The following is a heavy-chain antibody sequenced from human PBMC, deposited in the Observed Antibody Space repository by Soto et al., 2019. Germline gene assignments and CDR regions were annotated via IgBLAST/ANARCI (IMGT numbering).Heavy chain of an antibody. CDR3: ARDPIFGVLP. CDR2: ISSSSSTK. V-gene: IGHV3-48*02. CDR1: GFTFSTYS. Sequence: EVQLVESGGGLVQPGGSLRLSCAASGFTFSTYSMNWVRQAPGKGLEWVSYISSSSSTKYYADSVKGRFTISRDNAKNYLYLQMNRLRDEDTAVYYCARDPIFGVLPWGQGTLVTVSS. J-gene: IGHJ5*02. D-gene: IGHD3-3*02.